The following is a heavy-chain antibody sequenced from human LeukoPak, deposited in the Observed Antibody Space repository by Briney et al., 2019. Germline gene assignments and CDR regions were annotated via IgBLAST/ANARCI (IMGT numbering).Heavy chain of an antibody. J-gene: IGHJ3*02. D-gene: IGHD3-10*01. Sequence: PSETLSLTRTVSGGSISSYYWSWIRQPPRKGLEWIGYIYYSGSTNYNPSLKSRVTISVDTSKNQFSLKLSSVTAADTAVYYWARHSGSGSLGRGAFDIWGQGTMVTVSS. CDR1: GGSISSYY. V-gene: IGHV4-59*08. CDR3: ARHSGSGSLGRGAFDI. CDR2: IYYSGST.